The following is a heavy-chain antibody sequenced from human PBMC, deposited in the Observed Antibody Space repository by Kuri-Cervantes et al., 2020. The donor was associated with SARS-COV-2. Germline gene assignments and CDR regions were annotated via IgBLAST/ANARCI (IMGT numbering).Heavy chain of an antibody. CDR1: GYSFTTYW. CDR3: ARRLYSSGWYDS. Sequence: GESLKISCKGSGYSFTTYWISWVRQMPGKGLEWMGRIDPSDSYTNYSPSFQGHVTISADKSISTAYLHWNSLKASDTAMYYCARRLYSSGWYDSWGQGTLVTVSS. J-gene: IGHJ5*01. V-gene: IGHV5-10-1*01. D-gene: IGHD6-19*01. CDR2: IDPSDSYT.